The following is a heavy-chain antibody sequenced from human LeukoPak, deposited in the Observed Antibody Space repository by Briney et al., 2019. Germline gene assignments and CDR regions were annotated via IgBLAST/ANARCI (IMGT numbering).Heavy chain of an antibody. CDR3: AREAYYDSSGYYDRSFDY. CDR1: GFTVSSNY. J-gene: IGHJ4*02. D-gene: IGHD3-22*01. Sequence: GGSLRLSCAASGFTVSSNYMSWVRQAPGRGLEWVSVIYSGGSTYYADSVKGRFTISRDNSKNTLYLQMNSLRAEDTAVYYCAREAYYDSSGYYDRSFDYWGQGTLVTVSS. CDR2: IYSGGST. V-gene: IGHV3-66*01.